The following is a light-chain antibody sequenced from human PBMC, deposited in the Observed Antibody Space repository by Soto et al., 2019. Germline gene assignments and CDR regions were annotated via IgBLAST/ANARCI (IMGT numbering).Light chain of an antibody. J-gene: IGKJ3*01. CDR3: QQSYSTPLT. V-gene: IGKV1-39*01. Sequence: DIQMTHSPSSLSASVGDRVTITCRASQSISSYLNWYQQKPGKAPKLLIYAASSSQSGVPSRFSGSGSGTDFTLTISSLQPEDFATYYCQQSYSTPLTFGPGTKVDIK. CDR1: QSISSY. CDR2: AAS.